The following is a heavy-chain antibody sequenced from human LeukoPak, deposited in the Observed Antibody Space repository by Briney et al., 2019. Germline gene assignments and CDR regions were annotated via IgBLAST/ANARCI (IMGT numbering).Heavy chain of an antibody. D-gene: IGHD3-22*01. V-gene: IGHV4-39*07. CDR3: ARDSKYYYDSSGTQH. Sequence: SETLSLTCTVSGGSISSSNYYWGWIRQPPGKGLEWIGSIYYSGSTYYNPSLKSRVTISVDTSKNQFSLKLSSVTAADTAVYHCARDSKYYYDSSGTQHWGQGTLVTVSS. J-gene: IGHJ1*01. CDR1: GGSISSSNYY. CDR2: IYYSGST.